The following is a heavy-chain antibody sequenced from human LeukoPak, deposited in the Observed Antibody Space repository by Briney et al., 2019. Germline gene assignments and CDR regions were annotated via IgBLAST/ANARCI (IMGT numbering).Heavy chain of an antibody. CDR3: ARDVDTAMVDY. Sequence: GGSLRLSCAASGFTLSSYGMHWVRQAPGKGLEWVAVIWYDGSNKYYADSVKGRFTISRDNSKNTLYLQMNSLRAEDTAVYYCARDVDTAMVDYWGQGTLVTVSS. CDR1: GFTLSSYG. V-gene: IGHV3-33*01. D-gene: IGHD5-18*01. CDR2: IWYDGSNK. J-gene: IGHJ4*02.